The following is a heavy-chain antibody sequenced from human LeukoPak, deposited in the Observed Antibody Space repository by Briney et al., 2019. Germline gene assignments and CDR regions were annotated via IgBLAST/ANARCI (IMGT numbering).Heavy chain of an antibody. CDR1: GGSISSSSYY. CDR3: ARRVLNWFDP. Sequence: SETLSLTCTVSGGSISSSSYYWGWIRQPPGKGLEWIGSIYYSGSTYYNPSLKSRVTISVDTSKNQFSLKLSSVTAADTAVYYCARRVLNWFDPWGQGTLVTVSS. CDR2: IYYSGST. V-gene: IGHV4-39*01. J-gene: IGHJ5*02. D-gene: IGHD6-13*01.